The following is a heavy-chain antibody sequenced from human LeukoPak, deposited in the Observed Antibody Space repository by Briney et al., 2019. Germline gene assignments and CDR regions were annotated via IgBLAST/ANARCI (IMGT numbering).Heavy chain of an antibody. CDR3: ARVHYNTAMVDIDY. V-gene: IGHV3-48*03. CDR1: GFTFSSYE. D-gene: IGHD5-18*01. CDR2: ISSSGGTI. J-gene: IGHJ4*02. Sequence: GGSLRLSCAASGFTFSSYEMHWVRQAPGKGLEWLSYISSSGGTIYYADSVKGRFTISRDNGKNPLYLQMNSLRTEDTAVYYCARVHYNTAMVDIDYWGQGTLVTVSS.